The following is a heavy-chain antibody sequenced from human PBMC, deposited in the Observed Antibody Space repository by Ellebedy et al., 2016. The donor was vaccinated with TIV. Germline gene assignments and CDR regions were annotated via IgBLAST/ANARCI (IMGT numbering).Heavy chain of an antibody. D-gene: IGHD1-26*01. V-gene: IGHV3-74*01. CDR3: AREVLVGATDS. Sequence: GESLKISCAASGFSFSSYWMNLVRQAQGKGLVWVSRIIMDGSFARYADSVKGRFTTSRDNAKNTLYLQMNSRRAEDTAVYYCAREVLVGATDSWGQGNMVTFSS. CDR2: IIMDGSFA. CDR1: GFSFSSYW. J-gene: IGHJ4*02.